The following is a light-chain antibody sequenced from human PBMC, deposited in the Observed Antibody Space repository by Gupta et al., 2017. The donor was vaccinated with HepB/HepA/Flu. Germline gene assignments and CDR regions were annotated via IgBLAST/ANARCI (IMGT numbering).Light chain of an antibody. CDR1: QSVRTN. CDR2: GAS. J-gene: IGKJ1*01. CDR3: QQYDNWPLT. Sequence: EIVMTQSPATLSVSPGEPATLSCMARQSVRTNLAWYQQKPGQAPRLLIYGASTRATGIPARFSGSGSGTDFTLTISSLQSEDFAVYYCQQYDNWPLTFVQGTKVEI. V-gene: IGKV3-15*01.